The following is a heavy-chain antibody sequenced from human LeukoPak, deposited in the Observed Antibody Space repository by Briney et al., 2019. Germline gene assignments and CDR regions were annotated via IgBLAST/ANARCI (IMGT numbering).Heavy chain of an antibody. Sequence: ASVKVSCKASGYTFTDYYIHWVRQAPGQGLEGMGCIDPDSGGTKYAQKFQGRVTMTRDASISTAYMEMSSLRSDDTAVYYCAREYYDTSGTKYALDIWGQGPTVTVSS. V-gene: IGHV1-2*02. CDR3: AREYYDTSGTKYALDI. CDR1: GYTFTDYY. J-gene: IGHJ3*02. D-gene: IGHD3-22*01. CDR2: IDPDSGGT.